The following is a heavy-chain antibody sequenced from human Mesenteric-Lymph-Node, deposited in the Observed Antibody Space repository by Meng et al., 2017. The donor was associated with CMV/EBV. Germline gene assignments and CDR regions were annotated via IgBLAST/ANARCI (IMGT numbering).Heavy chain of an antibody. Sequence: GESLKISCAASGFTFSSYAMSWVRQAPGKGLEWISYISGRRGTTINYADSVKGRFTISRDNAKDSLYLQMNSLRAEDTAVYYCARGGYDFWTDYYPSWLDPWGQGTLVTVSS. CDR3: ARGGYDFWTDYYPSWLDP. D-gene: IGHD3-3*01. CDR1: GFTFSSYA. CDR2: ISGRRGTTI. J-gene: IGHJ5*02. V-gene: IGHV3-48*04.